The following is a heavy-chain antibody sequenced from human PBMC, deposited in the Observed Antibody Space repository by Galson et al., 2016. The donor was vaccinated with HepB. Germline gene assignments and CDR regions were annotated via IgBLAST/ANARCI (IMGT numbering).Heavy chain of an antibody. V-gene: IGHV5-51*01. D-gene: IGHD5-12*01. Sequence: QSGAEVKKPGESLKISCKGSGFSFTSFWIVWVRQMPDKGLECMGIINPGDSDAKYSPSFQGQVTISADESINTAYLEWSSLKASDTAVYYCARVTHSEYDSAWAPRDAFDIWGQGTMVTVSS. CDR1: GFSFTSFW. CDR3: ARVTHSEYDSAWAPRDAFDI. CDR2: INPGDSDA. J-gene: IGHJ3*02.